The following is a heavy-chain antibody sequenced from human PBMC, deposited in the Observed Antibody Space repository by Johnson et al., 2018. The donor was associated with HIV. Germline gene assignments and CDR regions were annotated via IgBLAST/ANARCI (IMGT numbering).Heavy chain of an antibody. CDR2: IKEDGSDK. CDR1: EFSVSGNY. Sequence: VQLVESGGGLVRPGGSLRLSCAASEFSVSGNYMTWVRQAPGKGLEWVANIKEDGSDKYYVDSVKGRFTISRDNAKNSLYLQMNSLRAEDTAVYYCARERQAVWDFGAFDIWGQGTMVIVSS. CDR3: ARERQAVWDFGAFDI. V-gene: IGHV3-7*03. D-gene: IGHD3-16*01. J-gene: IGHJ3*02.